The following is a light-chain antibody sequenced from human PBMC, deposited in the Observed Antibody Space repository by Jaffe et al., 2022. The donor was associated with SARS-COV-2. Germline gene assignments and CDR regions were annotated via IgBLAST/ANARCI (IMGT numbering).Light chain of an antibody. CDR3: AAWDDRLSGVV. Sequence: QSVLTQPPSASGTPGQRVTLSCSGGISNVGNHYTYWYQQLPGTAPKLLIYRSTQRPSGVSDRFSASKSGTSASLAISGLRSEDEADYFCAAWDDRLSGVVFGGGTKLTVL. CDR1: ISNVGNHY. V-gene: IGLV1-47*01. J-gene: IGLJ3*02. CDR2: RST.